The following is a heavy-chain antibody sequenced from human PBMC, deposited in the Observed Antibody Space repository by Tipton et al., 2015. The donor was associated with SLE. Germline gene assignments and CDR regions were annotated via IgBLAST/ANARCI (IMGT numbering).Heavy chain of an antibody. Sequence: SLRLSCAASGFTFSSYGMNWVRQVPGKGLEWVSAISSNSGSTYYADSVRGRFTISRDNSKNTLYLQMDSLRAGDTAIYYCAKDAEWEPFHIDSWGQGTVVNVSS. J-gene: IGHJ4*02. V-gene: IGHV3-23*01. CDR3: AKDAEWEPFHIDS. CDR1: GFTFSSYG. D-gene: IGHD1-26*01. CDR2: ISSNSGST.